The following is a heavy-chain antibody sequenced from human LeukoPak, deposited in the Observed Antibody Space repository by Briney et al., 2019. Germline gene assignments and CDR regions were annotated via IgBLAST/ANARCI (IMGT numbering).Heavy chain of an antibody. CDR1: GFAFSSYT. CDR2: ISKSDGTI. Sequence: GGSLRLSCAASGFAFSSYTMNWVRQAPGKGLEWVSAISKSDGTIYYADSVKGRFTISGDNAKNSLYLHMNSLRAEDTAIYYCARVVYGMDVWGQGTTVTVSS. J-gene: IGHJ6*02. CDR3: ARVVYGMDV. V-gene: IGHV3-48*04. D-gene: IGHD3-10*01.